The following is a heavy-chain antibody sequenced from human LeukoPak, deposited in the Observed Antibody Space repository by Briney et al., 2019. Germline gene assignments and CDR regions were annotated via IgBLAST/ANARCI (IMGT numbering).Heavy chain of an antibody. V-gene: IGHV4-61*02. CDR1: GASISSGSYY. D-gene: IGHD3-16*01. CDR2: IYISGTT. Sequence: PSETLSLTCTVSGASISSGSYYWSWIRQPAGKGLEWIGRIYISGTTNYNPSLKSRVTISVDTSKNQFSLKLTSVTVADTAVYYCARGEGVVNFDYWGQGTLVTVSS. J-gene: IGHJ4*02. CDR3: ARGEGVVNFDY.